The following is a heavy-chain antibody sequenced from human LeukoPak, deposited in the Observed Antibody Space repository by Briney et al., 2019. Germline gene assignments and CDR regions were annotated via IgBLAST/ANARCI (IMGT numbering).Heavy chain of an antibody. D-gene: IGHD5-18*01. V-gene: IGHV3-15*01. CDR3: TTSRGYSYGYKIDYFDY. CDR2: IKSKTDGGTT. CDR1: GFTFRNVW. Sequence: KSGGSLRLSCAASGFTFRNVWMSWVRQAPGKGLDWVGRIKSKTDGGTTDYAAPVKGRFTISRDDSKNTLYPQMNSLKTEDTAVYYCTTSRGYSYGYKIDYFDYWGQGTLVTVSS. J-gene: IGHJ4*02.